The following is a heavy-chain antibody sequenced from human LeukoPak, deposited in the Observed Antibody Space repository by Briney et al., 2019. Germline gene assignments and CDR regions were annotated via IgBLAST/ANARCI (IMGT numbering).Heavy chain of an antibody. CDR3: ARDPPRQDSLSHRDYDSSGYYPSYAFDI. Sequence: VASVKVSCKASGYTFTGYYMHWVRQAPGQGLEWMGWINPNSGGTNYAQKFQGRVTITRDMSTSTVYMELSSLRSEDTAVYYCARDPPRQDSLSHRDYDSSGYYPSYAFDIWGQGTMVTVSS. CDR2: INPNSGGT. J-gene: IGHJ3*02. V-gene: IGHV1-2*02. CDR1: GYTFTGYY. D-gene: IGHD3-22*01.